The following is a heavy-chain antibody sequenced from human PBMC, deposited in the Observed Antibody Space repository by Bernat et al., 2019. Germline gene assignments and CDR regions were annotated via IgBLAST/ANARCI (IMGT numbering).Heavy chain of an antibody. Sequence: QVQLVESGGGVVQPGRSLRLSCAASGFTFSSYAMHWVRQAPGKGLEWVAVISYDGSNKYYADSVKGRFTISRDNSKNTLYLQMNSLRAEDTAVYYCARDSWGHGEWYFDLWGRGTLVTVSS. CDR1: GFTFSSYA. CDR2: ISYDGSNK. CDR3: ARDSWGHGEWYFDL. V-gene: IGHV3-30-3*01. J-gene: IGHJ2*01. D-gene: IGHD4-17*01.